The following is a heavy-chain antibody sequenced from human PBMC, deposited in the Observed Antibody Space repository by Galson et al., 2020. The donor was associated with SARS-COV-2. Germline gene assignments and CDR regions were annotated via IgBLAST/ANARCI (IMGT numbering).Heavy chain of an antibody. J-gene: IGHJ4*02. V-gene: IGHV4-30-4*01. CDR2: IHSTGNT. CDR1: GDSINNDDFY. CDR3: ARTSSTATREYYFDN. D-gene: IGHD4-17*01. Sequence: SETLSLTCSVSGDSINNDDFYWSWIRQTPGAGLEWIGDIHSTGNTYYNPSLMSRGTMSVDTSKNQFSLRLTSVTAADTAVYFCARTSSTATREYYFDNWGQGTLVSVSS.